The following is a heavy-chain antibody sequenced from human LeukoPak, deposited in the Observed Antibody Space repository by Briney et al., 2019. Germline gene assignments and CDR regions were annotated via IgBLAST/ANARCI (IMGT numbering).Heavy chain of an antibody. V-gene: IGHV3-48*03. Sequence: GGSLRLSCAASGFTFSSYEMNWVRQAPGKGLEWASYISSSGSSIYYADSVKGRFTISRGNAKNSLYLQMNSLRAEDTAVYYCARGQWLAFDYWGQGTLVTVSS. CDR3: ARGQWLAFDY. CDR1: GFTFSSYE. J-gene: IGHJ4*02. CDR2: ISSSGSSI. D-gene: IGHD6-19*01.